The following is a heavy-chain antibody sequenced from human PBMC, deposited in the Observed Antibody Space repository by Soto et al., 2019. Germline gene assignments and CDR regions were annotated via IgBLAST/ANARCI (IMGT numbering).Heavy chain of an antibody. Sequence: GGSLRLSCAASGFTFSSYGMHWVRQAPGKGLEWVAVISYDGSNKYYADSVKGRFTISRDNSKNTLYLQMNSLRAEDTAVYYCAKYGSSSSHLDYWGQGTLVTVSS. D-gene: IGHD6-6*01. CDR2: ISYDGSNK. V-gene: IGHV3-30*18. CDR1: GFTFSSYG. J-gene: IGHJ4*02. CDR3: AKYGSSSSHLDY.